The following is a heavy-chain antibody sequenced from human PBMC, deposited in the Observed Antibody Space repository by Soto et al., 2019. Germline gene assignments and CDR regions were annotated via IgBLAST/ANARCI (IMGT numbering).Heavy chain of an antibody. Sequence: SETLSLTCAVYGGSFSGYYWSWIRQPPGKGLEWIGEINHSGSTNYNPSLKGRVTISVDTSKNQFSLKLSSVTAADTAVYYCARVGRGIAARPSNYYYYYYMDVWGKGTTVTVSS. D-gene: IGHD6-6*01. J-gene: IGHJ6*03. CDR3: ARVGRGIAARPSNYYYYYYMDV. V-gene: IGHV4-34*01. CDR2: INHSGST. CDR1: GGSFSGYY.